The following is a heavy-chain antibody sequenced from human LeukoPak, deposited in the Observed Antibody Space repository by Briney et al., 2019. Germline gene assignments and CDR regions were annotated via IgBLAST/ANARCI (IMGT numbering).Heavy chain of an antibody. CDR1: GVTFSNYS. V-gene: IGHV3-48*04. J-gene: IGHJ4*02. Sequence: SGGSLCLSCAVSGVTFSNYSMNWVRQAPGKGLEWISYISSSSSTIYYADSVKGRFTISRDNAKNSLYLQMNSLRAEDTAVYYCARAASISWEYFDYWGQGTLVTVSS. D-gene: IGHD1-26*01. CDR3: ARAASISWEYFDY. CDR2: ISSSSSTI.